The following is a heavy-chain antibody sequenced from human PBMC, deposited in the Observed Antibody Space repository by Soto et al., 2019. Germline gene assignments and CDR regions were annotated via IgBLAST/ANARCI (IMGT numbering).Heavy chain of an antibody. Sequence: GESLKISCKGSGYKFNIYWIGWVRQMPGKGLEWMGIIYPGDSDTRYSPSFQGQVTISADKSFSTAYLQWSSLKASDTAMYYCASTKYYDFWSGSKNWFDPWGQGTLVTVSS. CDR1: GYKFNIYW. J-gene: IGHJ5*02. CDR3: ASTKYYDFWSGSKNWFDP. CDR2: IYPGDSDT. D-gene: IGHD3-3*01. V-gene: IGHV5-51*01.